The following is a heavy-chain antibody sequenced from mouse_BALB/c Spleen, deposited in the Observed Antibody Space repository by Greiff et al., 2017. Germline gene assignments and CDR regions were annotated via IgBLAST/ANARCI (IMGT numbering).Heavy chain of an antibody. D-gene: IGHD1-1*01. J-gene: IGHJ4*01. Sequence: DVMLVESGGGLVKPGGSLKLSCAASGFTFSDYYMYWVRQTPEKRLEWVATISDGGSYTYYPDSVKGRFTISRDNAKNNLYLQMSSLKSEDTAMYYCARDLDYYGSSYRYAMDYWGQGTAVTVSS. V-gene: IGHV5-4*02. CDR2: ISDGGSYT. CDR1: GFTFSDYY. CDR3: ARDLDYYGSSYRYAMDY.